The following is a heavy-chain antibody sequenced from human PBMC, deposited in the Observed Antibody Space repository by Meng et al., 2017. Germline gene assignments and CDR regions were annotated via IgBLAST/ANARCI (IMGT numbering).Heavy chain of an antibody. J-gene: IGHJ4*02. D-gene: IGHD4-17*01. CDR3: ARDRWTTVTRSPDY. CDR1: GFTFSSYA. Sequence: GESLKISCAASGFTFSSYAMHWVRQAPGKGLEWVAVISYDGSNKYYADSVKGRFTISRDNSKNTLYLQMNSLRAEDTAVYYCARDRWTTVTRSPDYWGQGTLVTVS. CDR2: ISYDGSNK. V-gene: IGHV3-30*01.